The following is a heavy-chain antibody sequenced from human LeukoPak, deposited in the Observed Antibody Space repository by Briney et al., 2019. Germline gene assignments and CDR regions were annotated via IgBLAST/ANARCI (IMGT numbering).Heavy chain of an antibody. J-gene: IGHJ6*04. CDR3: ARDYPGYGDYVFLYYYGMDV. CDR2: IIPIFGTA. CDR1: GGTFSSYA. Sequence: ASVTVSCKASGGTFSSYAISWVRQAPGQGPEWMGGIIPIFGTANYAQKFQGRVTITADKSTSTAYMELSSLRSEDTAVYYCARDYPGYGDYVFLYYYGMDVWGKGTTVTVSS. V-gene: IGHV1-69*06. D-gene: IGHD4-17*01.